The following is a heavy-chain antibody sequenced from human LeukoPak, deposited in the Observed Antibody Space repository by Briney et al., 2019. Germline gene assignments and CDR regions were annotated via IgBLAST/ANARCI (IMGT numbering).Heavy chain of an antibody. V-gene: IGHV3-15*01. CDR1: GFTFDDYG. D-gene: IGHD6-19*01. J-gene: IGHJ4*02. CDR2: IKSKTDGGTT. Sequence: GGSLRLSCAASGFTFDDYGMSWVRQAPGKGLEWVGRIKSKTDGGTTDYAAPVKGRFTISRDDSKNTLYLQMNSLKTEDTAVYYCTTDSVYSSGWYLDYWGQGTLVTVSS. CDR3: TTDSVYSSGWYLDY.